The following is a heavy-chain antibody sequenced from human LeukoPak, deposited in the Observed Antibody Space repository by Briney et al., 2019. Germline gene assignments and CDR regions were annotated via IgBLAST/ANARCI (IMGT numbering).Heavy chain of an antibody. V-gene: IGHV1-69*13. Sequence: ASVNVSCTASGGTFSSYAISWVRQAPGQGLEWMGGIIPIFGTANYAQKFQGRVTITADEATSTAYMELSSLRSEGTAVYYCARAMITFGGVIVNRGEVLDYWGQGTLVTVSS. J-gene: IGHJ4*02. CDR1: GGTFSSYA. CDR3: ARAMITFGGVIVNRGEVLDY. D-gene: IGHD3-16*02. CDR2: IIPIFGTA.